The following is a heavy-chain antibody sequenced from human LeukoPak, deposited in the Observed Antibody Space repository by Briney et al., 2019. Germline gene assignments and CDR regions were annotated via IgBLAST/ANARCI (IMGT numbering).Heavy chain of an antibody. CDR3: ARGGGYAIPIVY. CDR2: IYHSGST. Sequence: SETLSLTCTLYGGSISTYYWSWIRQPPGKGLEWIGYIYHSGSTNYNPSLKSRVTISVDTSKNQFSLKLSSVNAAGTAVYYCARGGGYAIPIVYWGEGALVTVSS. D-gene: IGHD5-12*01. V-gene: IGHV4-59*01. J-gene: IGHJ4*02. CDR1: GGSISTYY.